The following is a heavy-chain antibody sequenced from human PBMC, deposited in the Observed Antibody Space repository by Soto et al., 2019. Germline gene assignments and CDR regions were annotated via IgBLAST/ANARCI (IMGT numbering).Heavy chain of an antibody. J-gene: IGHJ5*02. Sequence: QLLLQESGPGLVKPSETLSLTCTVSGGSISSSSYFWGWIRQPPGKGLEWIGSIYYSGSTYYNPSLKRRVTISLDTSKNQFSLKLSSVTAADTAVYYCARISGTYSGWFDPWGQGTLVTVSS. CDR3: ARISGTYSGWFDP. V-gene: IGHV4-39*01. D-gene: IGHD1-26*01. CDR1: GGSISSSSYF. CDR2: IYYSGST.